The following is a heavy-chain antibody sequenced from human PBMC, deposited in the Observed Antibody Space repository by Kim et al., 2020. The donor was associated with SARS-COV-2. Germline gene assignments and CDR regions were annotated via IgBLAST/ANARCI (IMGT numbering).Heavy chain of an antibody. D-gene: IGHD6-13*01. CDR2: INHSGST. Sequence: SETLSLTCAVYGGSFSGYYWSWIRQPPGQGLEWNGEINHSGSTTYNPSLKSRGTISVDTSKNQFSLKLSSVTAADTAVYYCARGSYPPPAGRYIAAAGKGPGRYYFAYWGQGNLVTVSS. J-gene: IGHJ4*02. V-gene: IGHV4-34*01. CDR3: ARGSYPPPAGRYIAAAGKGPGRYYFAY. CDR1: GGSFSGYY.